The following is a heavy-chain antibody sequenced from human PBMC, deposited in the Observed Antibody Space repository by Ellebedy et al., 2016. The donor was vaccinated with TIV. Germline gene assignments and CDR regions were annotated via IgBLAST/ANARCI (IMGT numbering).Heavy chain of an antibody. CDR2: IKSKRDGETT. D-gene: IGHD3-3*01. J-gene: IGHJ4*02. Sequence: GESLKISCAASGFTFGRAWMNWVRQTPGKGLEWVGRIKSKRDGETTEYAAPVKGRFTISRDDSDNMLSLQMNSLKAADTAVYYCTTGFSTAWHDHCWGQGTLVTVSS. V-gene: IGHV3-15*07. CDR3: TTGFSTAWHDHC. CDR1: GFTFGRAW.